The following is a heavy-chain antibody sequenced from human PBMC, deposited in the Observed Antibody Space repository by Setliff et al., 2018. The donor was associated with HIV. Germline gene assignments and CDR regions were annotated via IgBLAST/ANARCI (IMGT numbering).Heavy chain of an antibody. V-gene: IGHV4-39*07. J-gene: IGHJ4*02. CDR3: ARAPSLDTATVSRWGYYFDY. CDR2: IYYSGST. Sequence: SETLSLTCTVSGGSISSSSYYWGWIRQPPGKGLEWIGTIYYSGSTYYNPSLKSRVTISLDTSKNQFSLKLSSVTAADTAVYYCARAPSLDTATVSRWGYYFDYWGQGTLVTVSS. D-gene: IGHD5-18*01. CDR1: GGSISSSSYY.